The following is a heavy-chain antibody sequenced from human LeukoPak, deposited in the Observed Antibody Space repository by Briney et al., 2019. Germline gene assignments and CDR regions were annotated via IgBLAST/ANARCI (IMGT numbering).Heavy chain of an antibody. CDR2: IYSGGST. V-gene: IGHV3-53*01. Sequence: GGSLRLSCAASGFTVSSNYMSWVRQAPGKGLEWVSVIYSGGSTYYADSVKGRFTISRDNSKNTLYLQMNSLRAEDTAVYYCARDGGSGSSHYYYYHGMDVWGQGTTVTVSS. J-gene: IGHJ6*02. CDR3: ARDGGSGSSHYYYYHGMDV. D-gene: IGHD3-10*01. CDR1: GFTVSSNY.